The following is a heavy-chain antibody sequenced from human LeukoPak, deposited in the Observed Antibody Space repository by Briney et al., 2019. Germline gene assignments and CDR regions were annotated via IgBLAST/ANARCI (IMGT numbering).Heavy chain of an antibody. CDR1: GFTFSSYA. V-gene: IGHV3-23*01. CDR2: ISGRGDST. J-gene: IGHJ4*02. CDR3: ARESPDFDY. Sequence: GGSLRLSCAASGFTFSSYAMSWVCQAPGKGLEWVSVISGRGDSTYYADSVEGRFTISRDNSTNTLHLQMNSLRVEDTAVYYCARESPDFDYWGQGTLVTVSS.